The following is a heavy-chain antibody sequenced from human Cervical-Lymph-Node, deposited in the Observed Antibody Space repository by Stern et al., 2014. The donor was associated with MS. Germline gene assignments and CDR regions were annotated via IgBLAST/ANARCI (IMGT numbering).Heavy chain of an antibody. V-gene: IGHV1-8*01. D-gene: IGHD5-18*01. CDR3: VRGGFSYGYGLDA. Sequence: QVQLVQSGSRVRKPGASVKVSCQASGYTFINYDIFWVRQATGQGLEWMGWMNPNNANTGHAQKFQGRVTMTRNTSISTAYMELSGLRSDDTAVYYCVRGGFSYGYGLDAWGQGTAVIVSS. J-gene: IGHJ6*02. CDR2: MNPNNANT. CDR1: GYTFINYD.